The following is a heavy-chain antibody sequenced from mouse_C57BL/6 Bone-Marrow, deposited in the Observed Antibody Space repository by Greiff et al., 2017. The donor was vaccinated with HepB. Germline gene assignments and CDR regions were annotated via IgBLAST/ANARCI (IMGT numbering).Heavy chain of an antibody. CDR2: IDPSDSYT. J-gene: IGHJ3*01. Sequence: QVQLQQPGAELVRPGPSVKLSCKASGYTFTSYWMHWVKQRPGQGLEWIGVIDPSDSYTNYNQKFKGKATLTVDTSSSTAYMQLSSLTSEDSAVYYCVYGSSWFAYWGQGTLVTVSA. V-gene: IGHV1-59*01. CDR1: GYTFTSYW. CDR3: VYGSSWFAY. D-gene: IGHD1-1*01.